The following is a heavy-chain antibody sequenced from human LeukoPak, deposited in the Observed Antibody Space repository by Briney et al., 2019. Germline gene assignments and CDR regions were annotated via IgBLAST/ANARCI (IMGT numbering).Heavy chain of an antibody. J-gene: IGHJ4*02. CDR2: IYYSGST. Sequence: NPSETLSLTCTVSGGSISSSNYYWGWIRQPPGKGLEWIGSIYYSGSTYYNPSLKSRVTISVDTSKNQFSLKLSSVTAADTAVYYCAGSGWFGELFVYWGQGTLVTVSS. D-gene: IGHD3-10*01. V-gene: IGHV4-39*07. CDR1: GGSISSSNYY. CDR3: AGSGWFGELFVY.